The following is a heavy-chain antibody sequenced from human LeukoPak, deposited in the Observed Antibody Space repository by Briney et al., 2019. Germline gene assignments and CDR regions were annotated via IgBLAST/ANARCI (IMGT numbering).Heavy chain of an antibody. CDR2: IYYSGST. D-gene: IGHD1-26*01. J-gene: IGHJ5*02. CDR1: GGSISSSSDY. CDR3: ARHIYSGSYSRWFDP. V-gene: IGHV4-39*01. Sequence: SETLSLTCTVSGGSISSSSDYWAWIRQPPGKGLEWIGSIYYSGSTYYNSSLKSRVTVSVDTSKNQFSLKLSSVTAADTVVYYCARHIYSGSYSRWFDPWGQGTLVTVSS.